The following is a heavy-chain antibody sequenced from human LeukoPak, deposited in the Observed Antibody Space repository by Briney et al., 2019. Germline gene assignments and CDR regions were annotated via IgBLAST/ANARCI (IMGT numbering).Heavy chain of an antibody. CDR2: INPDSGGT. D-gene: IGHD4-11*01. Sequence: ASVKVSCKASGYTFTGYYIHWVRQAPGQGLEWMGWINPDSGGTTYAQKFQGRVTMTRDTSISTAYMELSSLRSDDTAVYYCAKVGVTLTVYYFDYWGQGTLITVSS. CDR1: GYTFTGYY. CDR3: AKVGVTLTVYYFDY. V-gene: IGHV1-2*02. J-gene: IGHJ4*02.